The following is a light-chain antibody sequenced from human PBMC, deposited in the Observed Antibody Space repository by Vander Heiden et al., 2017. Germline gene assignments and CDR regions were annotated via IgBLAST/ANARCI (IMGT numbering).Light chain of an antibody. V-gene: IGLV2-14*01. CDR3: SSYATNNALVI. J-gene: IGLJ2*01. CDR1: NNDVAAFDY. Sequence: QSVLTQPASVSGSPGQSITISCTGSNNDVAAFDYVSWYQQHPGKAPKLMIYEVSNQPSGVSYRFSGSKSGNTASLTISGLQAEDEGDYYCSSYATNNALVIFGGGTKLTVL. CDR2: EVS.